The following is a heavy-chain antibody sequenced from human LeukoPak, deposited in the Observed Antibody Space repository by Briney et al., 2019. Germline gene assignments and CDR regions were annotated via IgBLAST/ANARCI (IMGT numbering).Heavy chain of an antibody. CDR2: IIPIFGTA. CDR3: ARGYCSSTSCHTDFDY. CDR1: GYTFTSYG. J-gene: IGHJ4*02. D-gene: IGHD2-2*01. V-gene: IGHV1-69*13. Sequence: SVKVSCKASGYTFTSYGISWVRQAPGQGLEWMGGIIPIFGTANYAQKFQGRVTITADESTSTAYMELSSLRSEDTAVYYCARGYCSSTSCHTDFDYWGQGTLVTVSS.